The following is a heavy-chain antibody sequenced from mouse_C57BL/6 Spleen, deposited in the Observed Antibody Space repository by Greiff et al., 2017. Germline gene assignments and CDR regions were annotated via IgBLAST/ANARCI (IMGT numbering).Heavy chain of an antibody. CDR3: ARGEDGYYAWFAY. V-gene: IGHV1-55*01. D-gene: IGHD2-3*01. J-gene: IGHJ3*01. CDR1: GYTFTSYW. Sequence: VQLQQSGAELVKPGASVKMSCKASGYTFTSYWITWVKQRPGQGLEWIGDIYPGSGSTNYNEKFKSKATLTVDTSSSTAYMQLSSLTSEDSAVYYCARGEDGYYAWFAYWGQGTLVTVSA. CDR2: IYPGSGST.